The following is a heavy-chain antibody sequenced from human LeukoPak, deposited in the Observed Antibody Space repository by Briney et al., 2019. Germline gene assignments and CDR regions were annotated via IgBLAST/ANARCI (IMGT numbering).Heavy chain of an antibody. Sequence: SETLSLTCAVYGGSFSGYYWSWIRRPPGKGLEWIGEINHSGSTNYNPSLKSRVTISVDTSKNQFSLKLSSVTAADTAVYYCARGQIAVANDAFDIWGQGTMVTVSS. V-gene: IGHV4-34*01. D-gene: IGHD6-19*01. CDR2: INHSGST. J-gene: IGHJ3*02. CDR3: ARGQIAVANDAFDI. CDR1: GGSFSGYY.